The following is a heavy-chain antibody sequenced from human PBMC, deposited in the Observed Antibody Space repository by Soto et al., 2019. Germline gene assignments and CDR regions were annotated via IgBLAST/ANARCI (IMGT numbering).Heavy chain of an antibody. V-gene: IGHV3-53*04. CDR2: IYSGGST. D-gene: IGHD1-26*01. CDR3: VRGGSYLGYYYYGMDV. J-gene: IGHJ6*02. CDR1: GFTVSSNY. Sequence: PGGSLRLSCAASGFTVSSNYMSWVRQAPGKGLEWVSVIYSGGSTYYADSVKGRFTISRHNSKNTLYLQMNSLRAEDTAVYYCVRGGSYLGYYYYGMDVWAQGTTVTVSS.